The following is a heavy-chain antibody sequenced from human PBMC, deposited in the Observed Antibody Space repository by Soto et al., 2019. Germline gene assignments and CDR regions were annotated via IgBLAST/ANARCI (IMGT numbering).Heavy chain of an antibody. J-gene: IGHJ4*02. CDR2: IDQGGLET. V-gene: IGHV3-7*03. CDR1: GFTFSHYW. Sequence: EVQLVQSGGGLVQTGGSLRLSCEASGFTFSHYWMSWVRQAPGKGLEWVAFIDQGGLETHYADSVKGRLTLSRDNAKNTVLLEMRSLRAEDTAMYYCARTIIIRYFANWGQGTPVTVSS. D-gene: IGHD3-10*01. CDR3: ARTIIIRYFAN.